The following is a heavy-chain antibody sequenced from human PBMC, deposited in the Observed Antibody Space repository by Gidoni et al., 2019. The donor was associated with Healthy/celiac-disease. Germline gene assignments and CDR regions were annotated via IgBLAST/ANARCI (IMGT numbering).Heavy chain of an antibody. CDR3: ARDYDFWSGSGWFDP. CDR2: IYTSGST. Sequence: QVQLQESGPGLVKPSQTLSLTCTVSGGSISSGSYYWRWIRQPAGKGLEWIGRIYTSGSTNYNPSLKSRVTISVDTSKNQFSLKLSSVTAADTAVYYCARDYDFWSGSGWFDPWGQGTLVTVSS. D-gene: IGHD3-3*01. V-gene: IGHV4-61*02. J-gene: IGHJ5*02. CDR1: GGSISSGSYY.